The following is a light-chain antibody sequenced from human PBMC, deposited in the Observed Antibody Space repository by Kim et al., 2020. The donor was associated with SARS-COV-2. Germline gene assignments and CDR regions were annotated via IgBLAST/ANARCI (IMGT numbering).Light chain of an antibody. CDR1: QSVSSSY. V-gene: IGKV3-20*01. CDR2: GAS. CDR3: QQYGSSPPFPYT. Sequence: EIVLTQSPGTLSLSPGERATLSCRASQSVSSSYLAWYQQKPGQAPRLLIYGASSRATGIPDRFSGSGSGTDFTLTISRLEPEDFAVYYCQQYGSSPPFPYTFGQGTKLEI. J-gene: IGKJ2*01.